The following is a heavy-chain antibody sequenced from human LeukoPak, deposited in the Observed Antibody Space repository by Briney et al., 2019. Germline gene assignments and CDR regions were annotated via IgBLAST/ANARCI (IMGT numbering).Heavy chain of an antibody. D-gene: IGHD3-10*01. J-gene: IGHJ4*02. CDR3: TTRSYGSI. CDR1: EFTFSSYS. V-gene: IGHV3-15*06. Sequence: PGGSLRLSCAASEFTFSSYSMNWVRQAPGKGLEWVGRIKSKTDGGTXXXXAPVKXRFTXSRDDSKNTPYLQMNSLKTEDTAVYYCTTRSYGSIWGQGTLVTVSS. CDR2: IKSKTDGGTX.